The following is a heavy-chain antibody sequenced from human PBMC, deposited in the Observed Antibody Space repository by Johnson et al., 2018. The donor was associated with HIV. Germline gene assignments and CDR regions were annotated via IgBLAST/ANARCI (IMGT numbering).Heavy chain of an antibody. D-gene: IGHD5-24*01. CDR2: INSDGSST. CDR1: GFTFSSYW. J-gene: IGHJ3*02. CDR3: TTDRAGDRDALDT. V-gene: IGHV3-74*01. Sequence: VQLVESGGGLVQPGGSLRLSCAASGFTFSSYWMHWVRQAPGKGLVWVSRINSDGSSTSYADSVKGRFTISRDNAKNTLYLQMNSLRAEDTDVYYCTTDRAGDRDALDTWGKGTMVTVSS.